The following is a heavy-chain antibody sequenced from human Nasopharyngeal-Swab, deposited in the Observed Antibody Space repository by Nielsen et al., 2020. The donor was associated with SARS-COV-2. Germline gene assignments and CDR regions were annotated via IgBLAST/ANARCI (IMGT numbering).Heavy chain of an antibody. CDR2: ISAYNGNT. V-gene: IGHV1-18*04. Sequence: ASVKVSCKASGYTFTSYGISWVRQAPGQGLEWMGWISAYNGNTNYAQKLQGRVTMTTDTSTSTAYMELRSLRSDDTAVYYCARESITMIVVVDYAFDIWGQGTMVTVSS. J-gene: IGHJ3*02. CDR1: GYTFTSYG. D-gene: IGHD3-22*01. CDR3: ARESITMIVVVDYAFDI.